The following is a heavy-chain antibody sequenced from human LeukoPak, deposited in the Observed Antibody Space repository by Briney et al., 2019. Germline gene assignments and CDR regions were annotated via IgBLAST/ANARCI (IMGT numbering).Heavy chain of an antibody. CDR1: GFTFSSSW. CDR3: ASDSYSPEYFQH. J-gene: IGHJ1*01. D-gene: IGHD2-15*01. Sequence: PGGSLRLSCAASGFTFSSSWMHWVRQVPGKGLLWVSRINNDASSTNYADSVKGRFTISRDNAKNTLYLQMNSLRAEDTAVYYCASDSYSPEYFQHWGQGTLVTVSS. V-gene: IGHV3-74*01. CDR2: INNDASST.